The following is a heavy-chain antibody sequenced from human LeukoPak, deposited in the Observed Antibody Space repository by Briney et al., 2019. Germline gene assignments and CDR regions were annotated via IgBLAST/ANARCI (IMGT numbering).Heavy chain of an antibody. V-gene: IGHV3-20*04. CDR2: ISWNGDST. J-gene: IGHJ4*02. D-gene: IGHD1-26*01. Sequence: GGSLRLSCAASGFKFDDHGMNWVRQAPGKGLEWVSGISWNGDSTGYADSVKGRFTISRGNAKNSLYLQMNSLRAEDTAFYFCARVEVGPTYFDLWGQGTLVTVSS. CDR3: ARVEVGPTYFDL. CDR1: GFKFDDHG.